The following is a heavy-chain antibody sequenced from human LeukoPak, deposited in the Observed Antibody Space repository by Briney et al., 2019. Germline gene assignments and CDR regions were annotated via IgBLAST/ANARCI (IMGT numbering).Heavy chain of an antibody. CDR3: ATEYYYDSSGYYLYYFDY. Sequence: ASVKVSCKVSGYTLTELSMHWVRQAPGKGLEWMGGFDPEDGETIYAQKLQGRVTMTEDTSTDTAYMELSSLRSEDTAVYYCATEYYYDSSGYYLYYFDYWGQGTLVTVSS. V-gene: IGHV1-24*01. J-gene: IGHJ4*02. D-gene: IGHD3-22*01. CDR1: GYTLTELS. CDR2: FDPEDGET.